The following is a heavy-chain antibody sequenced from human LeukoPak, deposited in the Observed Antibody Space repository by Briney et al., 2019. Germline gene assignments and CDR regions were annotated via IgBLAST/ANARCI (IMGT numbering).Heavy chain of an antibody. CDR3: AREVRARDLYYYYAMDV. Sequence: GGSLRLSCAASGFTFNNAWMSWVRQAPGKGLEWVSVIYSGGSTYYADSVKGRFTISRDNSKNTLYLQMNSLRAEDTAVYYCAREVRARDLYYYYAMDVWGQGTTVTVSS. CDR1: GFTFNNAW. CDR2: IYSGGST. D-gene: IGHD2-2*01. V-gene: IGHV3-66*01. J-gene: IGHJ6*02.